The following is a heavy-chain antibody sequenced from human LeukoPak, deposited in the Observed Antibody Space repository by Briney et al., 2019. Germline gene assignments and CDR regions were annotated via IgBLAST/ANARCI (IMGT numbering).Heavy chain of an antibody. CDR1: GGSISSSSYY. J-gene: IGHJ4*02. CDR3: ARDYGDYGLGYFDY. Sequence: SETLSLTCTDSGGSISSSSYYWGWIRQPPGKGLEWIGSIYYSGSTYYNPSLKSRVTISVDTSKNQSSLKLSSVTAADTAVYYCARDYGDYGLGYFDYWGQGTLVTVSS. D-gene: IGHD4-17*01. V-gene: IGHV4-39*07. CDR2: IYYSGST.